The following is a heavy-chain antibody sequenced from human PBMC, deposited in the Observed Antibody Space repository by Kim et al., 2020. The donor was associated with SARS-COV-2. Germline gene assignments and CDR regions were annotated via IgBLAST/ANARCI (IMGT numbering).Heavy chain of an antibody. CDR3: TPSVKSNTFPWFDP. Sequence: GGSLRLSCAASGFTFSNAWMSWVRQAPGKGLEWVGRIKSKTDGGTTDYAAPVKGRFTISRDDSKNTLYLQMNSLKTEDTAVYYCTPSVKSNTFPWFDPWGQGTLVTVSS. J-gene: IGHJ5*02. CDR2: IKSKTDGGTT. D-gene: IGHD3-16*01. V-gene: IGHV3-15*01. CDR1: GFTFSNAW.